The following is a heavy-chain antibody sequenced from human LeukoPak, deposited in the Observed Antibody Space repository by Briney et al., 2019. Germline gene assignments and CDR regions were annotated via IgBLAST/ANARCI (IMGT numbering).Heavy chain of an antibody. D-gene: IGHD6-13*01. CDR1: GGSFSGYY. CDR3: ASTAAAGTRLGY. Sequence: SETLSLTCAVYGGSFSGYYWSWIRQPPGKGLEWIGEINHSGSTNYNPSLKSRVTISVDTSKNQFSLKLSSVTAADTAVYYCASTAAAGTRLGYWGQGTLVTVSS. V-gene: IGHV4-34*01. CDR2: INHSGST. J-gene: IGHJ4*02.